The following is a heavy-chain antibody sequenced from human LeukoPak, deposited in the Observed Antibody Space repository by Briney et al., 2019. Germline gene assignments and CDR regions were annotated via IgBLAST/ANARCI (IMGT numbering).Heavy chain of an antibody. V-gene: IGHV4-39*01. CDR3: GRQYSSGWPWFDP. D-gene: IGHD6-19*01. CDR1: GGSISSGGYY. CDR2: IYYSGST. J-gene: IGHJ5*02. Sequence: PSETPSLTCTVSGGSISSGGYYWGWIRQPPGKGLEWIGSIYYSGSTYYNPSLNSRVTISVDTSKNQFSLKLTSVTAADAALYYCGRQYSSGWPWFDPWGQGTLVTVSS.